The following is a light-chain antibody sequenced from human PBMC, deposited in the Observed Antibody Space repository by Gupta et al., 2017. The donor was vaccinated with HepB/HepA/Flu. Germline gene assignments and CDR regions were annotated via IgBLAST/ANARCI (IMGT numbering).Light chain of an antibody. CDR3: QAWDTSTYVV. J-gene: IGLJ2*01. Sequence: SYELTQPPSVSVSPGQTATITCSGNKLGDRYASWYQQKPGQSPMLVIYHDAKRPSGVSERFSGSNSGNTATLTISGTQALDEADYYCQAWDTSTYVVCGGGTKLTVL. CDR1: KLGDRY. V-gene: IGLV3-1*01. CDR2: HDA.